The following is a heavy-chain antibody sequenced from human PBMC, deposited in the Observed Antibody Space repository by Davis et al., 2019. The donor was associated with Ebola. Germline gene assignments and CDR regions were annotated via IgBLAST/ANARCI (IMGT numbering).Heavy chain of an antibody. CDR3: AREMAAAFGS. CDR2: FYYSGST. V-gene: IGHV4-61*01. Sequence: PSETLSLTCTVSGGSVSSSSTYWSWIRQPPGKGLEWVGYFYYSGSTNYNPSLRSRVTISADTSKNQFFLKLNSVTAADTAVYYCAREMAAAFGSWGQGTLVTVSS. J-gene: IGHJ4*02. D-gene: IGHD6-13*01. CDR1: GGSVSSSSTY.